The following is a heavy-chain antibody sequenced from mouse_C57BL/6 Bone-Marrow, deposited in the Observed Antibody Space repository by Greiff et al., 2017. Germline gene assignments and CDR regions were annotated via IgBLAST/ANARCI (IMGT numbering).Heavy chain of an antibody. CDR1: GFTFSDYG. D-gene: IGHD1-1*01. J-gene: IGHJ3*01. CDR3: ARPGRPYGSNAWFAY. Sequence: EVQLVESGGGLVKPGGSLKLSCAASGFTFSDYGMHWVRQAPEKGLEWVAYISSGSSTIYYADTVKGRFTISRDNAKNTLFLQMTSLRSEDTAMYYCARPGRPYGSNAWFAYWGQGTLVTVSA. CDR2: ISSGSSTI. V-gene: IGHV5-17*01.